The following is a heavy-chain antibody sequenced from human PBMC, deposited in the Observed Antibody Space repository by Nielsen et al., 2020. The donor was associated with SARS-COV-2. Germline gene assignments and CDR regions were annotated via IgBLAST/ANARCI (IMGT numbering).Heavy chain of an antibody. CDR2: ISSSSSYI. Sequence: GESLKISCAASGFTFSSYSMNWVRQAPGKGLEWVSSISSSSSYIYYADSVKGRFTISRDNAKNSLYLQMNSLRAEDTAVYYCARGAQARPLYYDFWSGYSPFDYWGQGTLVTVSS. CDR3: ARGAQARPLYYDFWSGYSPFDY. D-gene: IGHD3-3*01. J-gene: IGHJ4*02. CDR1: GFTFSSYS. V-gene: IGHV3-21*01.